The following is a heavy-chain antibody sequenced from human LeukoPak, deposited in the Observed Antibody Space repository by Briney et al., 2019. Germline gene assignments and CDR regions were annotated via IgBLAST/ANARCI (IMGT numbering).Heavy chain of an antibody. D-gene: IGHD3-22*01. CDR3: AGTCYDSSGYIFDY. V-gene: IGHV4-38-2*01. CDR1: GYSISSGYY. Sequence: SSETLSLTCAVSGYSISSGYYWGWIRQPPGKGLEWIGSIYHSGSTYYNPSLKSRVTISVDTSKNQFSLKLSSVTAADTAVYYCAGTCYDSSGYIFDYWGQGTLVTVSS. J-gene: IGHJ4*02. CDR2: IYHSGST.